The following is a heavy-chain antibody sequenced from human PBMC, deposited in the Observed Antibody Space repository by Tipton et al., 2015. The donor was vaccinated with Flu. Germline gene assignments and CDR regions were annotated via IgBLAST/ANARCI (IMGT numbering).Heavy chain of an antibody. CDR3: ARRSYSNYVSDSKNWFDP. J-gene: IGHJ5*02. CDR1: GDSIRSDYY. V-gene: IGHV4-38-2*02. CDR2: IFHTGNT. Sequence: TLSLTCTVSGDSIRSDYYWGWIRQPPGKGLEWIGNIFHTGNTYYNPSLKSRVSISVDRSKNQFSLKVISVTATDTAVYYCARRSYSNYVSDSKNWFDPWGQGTLVTVSS. D-gene: IGHD4-11*01.